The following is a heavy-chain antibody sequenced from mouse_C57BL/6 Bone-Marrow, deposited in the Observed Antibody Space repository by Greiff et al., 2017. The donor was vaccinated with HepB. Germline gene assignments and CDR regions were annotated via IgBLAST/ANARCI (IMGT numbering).Heavy chain of an antibody. CDR1: GFTFSDYY. CDR3: ARRGVGYGSSLDY. CDR2: ISNGGGST. Sequence: EVMLVESGGGLVQPGGSLKLSCAASGFTFSDYYMYWVRQTPEKRLEWVAYISNGGGSTYYPDTVKGRFTISRDNAKNTLYLQMSRLKSEDTAMYYCARRGVGYGSSLDYWGQGTTLTVSS. J-gene: IGHJ2*01. V-gene: IGHV5-12*01. D-gene: IGHD1-1*01.